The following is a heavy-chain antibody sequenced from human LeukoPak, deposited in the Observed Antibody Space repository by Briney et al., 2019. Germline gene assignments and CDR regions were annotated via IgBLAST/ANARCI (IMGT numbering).Heavy chain of an antibody. V-gene: IGHV4-31*03. CDR3: ARGGPPMVYAYYFDY. J-gene: IGHJ4*02. D-gene: IGHD2-8*01. CDR2: IYYSGST. Sequence: SETLSLTCTVSGGSISSGGSYWSWIRQHPGKGLEWIGYIYYSGSTYYNPSLKSRVTISVDTSKNQFSLKLSSVTAADTAVYYCARGGPPMVYAYYFDYWGQGTLVTVSS. CDR1: GGSISSGGSY.